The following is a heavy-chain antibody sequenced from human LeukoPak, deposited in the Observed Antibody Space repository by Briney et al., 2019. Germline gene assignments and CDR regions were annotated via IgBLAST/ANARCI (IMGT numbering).Heavy chain of an antibody. CDR1: GFTFSSYA. J-gene: IGHJ4*02. CDR3: ARELEQLVLDY. D-gene: IGHD6-6*01. CDR2: ISYDGSNK. V-gene: IGHV3-30*04. Sequence: PGGSLRLSCAASGFTFSSYAMHWVRQAPGKGLEWVAVISYDGSNKYYADSVKGRFTISRDNSKNTLCLQMNSLRAEDTAVYYCARELEQLVLDYWGQGTLVTVSS.